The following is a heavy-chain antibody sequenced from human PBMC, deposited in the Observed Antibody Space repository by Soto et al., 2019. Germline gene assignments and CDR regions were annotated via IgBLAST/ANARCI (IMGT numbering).Heavy chain of an antibody. CDR1: GGSINSNGYY. J-gene: IGHJ4*02. CDR2: IYFSGTT. V-gene: IGHV4-31*03. D-gene: IGHD3-9*01. Sequence: PSETLSLTCNVSGGSINSNGYYWSWIRQHPGKGLEWIGYIYFSGTTYYNPSLKSRVSISVDTSKNQFSLKLNSVTAADTAVYYCARATTLYYDFLTGYYYFDYWGQGALVTVSS. CDR3: ARATTLYYDFLTGYYYFDY.